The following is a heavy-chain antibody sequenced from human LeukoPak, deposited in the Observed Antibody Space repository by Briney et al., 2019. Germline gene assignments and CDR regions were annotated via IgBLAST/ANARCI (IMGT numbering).Heavy chain of an antibody. Sequence: GGSLRLSCAASGFTFSSYSMNWVRQAPGKGLEWVSSITSPVGRMYYADSLKGRITISRDNARSTLYLQMNSLRAEDTAVYYCARLEVAGINDYWGQGTLVTVSS. CDR3: ARLEVAGINDY. J-gene: IGHJ4*02. CDR1: GFTFSSYS. D-gene: IGHD6-19*01. CDR2: ITSPVGRM. V-gene: IGHV3-21*01.